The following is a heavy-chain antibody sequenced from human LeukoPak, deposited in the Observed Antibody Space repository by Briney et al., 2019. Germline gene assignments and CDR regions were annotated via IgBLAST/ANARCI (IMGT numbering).Heavy chain of an antibody. J-gene: IGHJ4*02. CDR1: GFTFSSYA. D-gene: IGHD2-21*02. Sequence: GGSLRLSCAASGFTFSSYAMHWVRQAPGKGLEWGAVISYDGSNKYYADSVKGRFTISRDNSKNTPYLQMNSLRVEDTAVYYCAKDIVGGGDDYWGQGTLVTVSS. CDR2: ISYDGSNK. CDR3: AKDIVGGGDDY. V-gene: IGHV3-30*04.